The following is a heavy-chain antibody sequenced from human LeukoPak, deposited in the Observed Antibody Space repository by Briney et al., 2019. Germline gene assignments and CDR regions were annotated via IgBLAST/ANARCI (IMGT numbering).Heavy chain of an antibody. CDR3: AKDSSGWLANWFDP. CDR1: GFTFSSYA. V-gene: IGHV3-23*01. CDR2: ISGSGGST. J-gene: IGHJ5*02. Sequence: GGSLRLSCAASGFTFSSYAMSWVRQAPGKGLEWVSAISGSGGSTYYADSVKGRFTISRDNSKNTLYLQMNSLSAEDTAVYYCAKDSSGWLANWFDPWGQGTLVTVSS. D-gene: IGHD6-19*01.